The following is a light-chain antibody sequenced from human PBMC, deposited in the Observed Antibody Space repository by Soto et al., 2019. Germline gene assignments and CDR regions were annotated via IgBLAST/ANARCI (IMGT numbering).Light chain of an antibody. CDR1: QRVLYSSNNKNY. CDR2: WAS. Sequence: DIVMTQSPDSLAVSLGERATINCKSSQRVLYSSNNKNYLAWYQQKPGQPPTLLIYWASNWESGVPDRFSGSGSGTDITLSISSLQAEDVAVYYCQQYYSTPLTFGGGTKVEIK. CDR3: QQYYSTPLT. V-gene: IGKV4-1*01. J-gene: IGKJ4*01.